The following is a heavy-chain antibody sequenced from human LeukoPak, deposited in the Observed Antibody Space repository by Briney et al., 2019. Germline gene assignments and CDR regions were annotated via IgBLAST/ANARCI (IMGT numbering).Heavy chain of an antibody. CDR2: INWNGGST. Sequence: GGSLRLSCAASGFTFDDYGMGWVRQAPGKGLEWVSGINWNGGSTGYADSVKGRFTISRDNAKNSLYLQMNSLRAEDTALYHCARGHHSSSYDYFDYWGQGTLVSVSS. D-gene: IGHD6-13*01. J-gene: IGHJ4*02. CDR3: ARGHHSSSYDYFDY. CDR1: GFTFDDYG. V-gene: IGHV3-20*01.